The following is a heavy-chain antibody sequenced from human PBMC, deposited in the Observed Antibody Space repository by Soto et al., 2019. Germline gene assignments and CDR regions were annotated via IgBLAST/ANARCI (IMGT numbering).Heavy chain of an antibody. CDR1: GGSISSGGYY. D-gene: IGHD2-21*02. J-gene: IGHJ4*02. V-gene: IGHV4-31*03. CDR3: ARIYGRTADY. CDR2: IYYSGST. Sequence: QVQLQESGPGLVKPAQTLSLTCTVSGGSISSGGYYWSWISQHQGKGLEWIGYIYYSGSTYYNPSLKSRFTISVDTSKNQFSLKLSSVTAADTAVYYCARIYGRTADYWGQVTLVTVAS.